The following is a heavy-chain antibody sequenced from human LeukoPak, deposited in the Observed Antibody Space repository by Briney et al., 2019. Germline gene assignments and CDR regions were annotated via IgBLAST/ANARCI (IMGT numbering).Heavy chain of an antibody. J-gene: IGHJ6*02. Sequence: SETLSLTCTVSGGSISSYYWSWIRQPPGKGLEWVGYIYYSGSTNYNPSLKSRVTISVATSKNQFSLKLSSVTAADTAVYYCARVRAAGMDVWGQGTTVTVSS. V-gene: IGHV4-59*01. CDR3: ARVRAAGMDV. CDR2: IYYSGST. CDR1: GGSISSYY. D-gene: IGHD6-25*01.